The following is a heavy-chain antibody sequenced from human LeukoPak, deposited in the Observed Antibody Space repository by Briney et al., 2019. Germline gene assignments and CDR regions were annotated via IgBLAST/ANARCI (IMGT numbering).Heavy chain of an antibody. V-gene: IGHV1-69*13. J-gene: IGHJ6*04. CDR1: GGTFSSYA. CDR3: ARNTGMRYCSSTSCYSLDV. CDR2: LIPIFGTA. D-gene: IGHD2-2*02. Sequence: SVKVSCKASGGTFSSYAISWVRQAPGQGLEWMGGLIPIFGTANYAQKFQGRVTITADESTSTAYMELSSLRSEDTAVYYCARNTGMRYCSSTSCYSLDVWGKGTTVTVSS.